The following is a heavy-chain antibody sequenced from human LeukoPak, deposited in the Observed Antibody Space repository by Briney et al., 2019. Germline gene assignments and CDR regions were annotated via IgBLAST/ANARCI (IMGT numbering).Heavy chain of an antibody. Sequence: SETLSLTCTVSGGSISSSSYYWGWIRQPPGKGLEWIGSIYYSGSTYYNPSLKSRVTISVDTSKNQFSLKLSSVTPEDTAVYYCAKGYGDHKVNFDYWGPGTLVTVSS. J-gene: IGHJ4*02. D-gene: IGHD4-17*01. CDR1: GGSISSSSYY. V-gene: IGHV4-39*01. CDR2: IYYSGST. CDR3: AKGYGDHKVNFDY.